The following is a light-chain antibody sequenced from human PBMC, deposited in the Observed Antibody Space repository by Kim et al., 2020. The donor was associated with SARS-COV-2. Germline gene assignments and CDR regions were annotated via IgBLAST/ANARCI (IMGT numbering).Light chain of an antibody. CDR3: SSYAGRNDLV. J-gene: IGLJ2*01. Sequence: GQSVDISCTGTSSDVGRYNYVSWYQHHPGKAPKLIIYDVTKRPTGVPDRFSGSKSGNTASLTVSGLQAEDEDDYYCSSYAGRNDLVFGGGTQLTVL. V-gene: IGLV2-8*01. CDR1: SSDVGRYNY. CDR2: DVT.